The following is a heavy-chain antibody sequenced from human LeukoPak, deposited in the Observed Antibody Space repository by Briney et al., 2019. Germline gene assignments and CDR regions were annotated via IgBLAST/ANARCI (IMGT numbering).Heavy chain of an antibody. CDR1: GGTFSSYA. CDR2: IIPIFGTP. Sequence: GSSVKVPCKASGGTFSSYAISWVRQAPGQGLEWMGGIIPIFGTPNYAQKFQGRVTITADESTSTAYMELSSLRSEDTAVYYCARNGAVAATTIYYYYYMDVWGKGTTVTVSS. D-gene: IGHD6-19*01. J-gene: IGHJ6*03. CDR3: ARNGAVAATTIYYYYYMDV. V-gene: IGHV1-69*01.